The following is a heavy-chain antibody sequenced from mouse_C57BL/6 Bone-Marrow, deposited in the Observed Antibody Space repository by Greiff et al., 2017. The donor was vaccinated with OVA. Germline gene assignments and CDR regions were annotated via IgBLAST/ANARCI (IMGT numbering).Heavy chain of an antibody. D-gene: IGHD2-3*01. CDR3: TTPYDGYWYFDV. CDR1: GFNIQDDY. J-gene: IGHJ1*03. CDR2: IDPENGDT. Sequence: EVQLQQSGAELVRPGASVKLSCTASGFNIQDDYMHWVKQRPEQGLEWIGWIDPENGDTEYASKFQGKATITADTSSNTAYLQLSSLTSEDTAVYYCTTPYDGYWYFDVWGTGTTVTVSS. V-gene: IGHV14-4*01.